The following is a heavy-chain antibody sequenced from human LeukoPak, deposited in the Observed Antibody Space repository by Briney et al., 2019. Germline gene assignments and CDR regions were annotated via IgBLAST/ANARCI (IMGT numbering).Heavy chain of an antibody. CDR3: ARDEDSSSWYGCFDL. V-gene: IGHV4-4*07. CDR1: GGSISSYY. J-gene: IGHJ2*01. D-gene: IGHD6-13*01. CDR2: IYASGST. Sequence: SETLSLTCTVSGGSISSYYWSWIRQPAGKGLEWIGRIYASGSTNYNPSLKSRVTMSVDTSKNQFSLKLSSVTAADTAVYYCARDEDSSSWYGCFDLWGRGTLVTVSS.